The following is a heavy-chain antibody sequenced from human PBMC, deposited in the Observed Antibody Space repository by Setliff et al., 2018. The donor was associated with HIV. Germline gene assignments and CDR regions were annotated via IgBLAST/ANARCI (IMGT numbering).Heavy chain of an antibody. D-gene: IGHD1-1*01. CDR3: ARGRPTGYFDC. V-gene: IGHV3-48*01. Sequence: LRLSCAASGFSFSSYWMSWVRQAPGKGLEWLSYIGSSGTPIYYADSVKGRFTISRDNAKNSLYLQMNSLRGEDTAVYYCARGRPTGYFDCWGQGTLVTVSS. CDR1: GFSFSSYW. J-gene: IGHJ4*02. CDR2: IGSSGTPI.